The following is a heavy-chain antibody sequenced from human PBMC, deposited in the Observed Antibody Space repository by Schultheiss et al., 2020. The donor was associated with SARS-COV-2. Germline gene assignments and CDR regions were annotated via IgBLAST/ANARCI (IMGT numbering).Heavy chain of an antibody. CDR1: GGSFSGYY. CDR2: IYHSGST. D-gene: IGHD3-16*02. Sequence: SETLSLTCAVYGGSFSGYYWGWIRQPPGKGLEWIGSIYHSGSTYYNPSLKSRVTISVDTSKNQFSLKLSSVTAADTAVYYCASLVGDYVWGSYRPRWFDPWGQGTLVTVSS. CDR3: ASLVGDYVWGSYRPRWFDP. V-gene: IGHV4-38-2*01. J-gene: IGHJ5*02.